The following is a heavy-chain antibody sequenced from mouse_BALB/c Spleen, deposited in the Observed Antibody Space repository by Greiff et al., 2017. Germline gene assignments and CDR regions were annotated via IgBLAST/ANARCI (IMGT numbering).Heavy chain of an antibody. D-gene: IGHD1-3*01. CDR3: ARSGVDYYFDY. V-gene: IGHV5-17*02. CDR2: ISSGSSTI. Sequence: EVKLMESGGGLVQPGGSRKLSCAASGFTFSSFGMHWVRQAPEKGLEWVAYISSGSSTIYYADTVKGRFTISRDNPKNTLFLQMTSLRSEDTAMYYCARSGVDYYFDYWGQGTTLTVSS. CDR1: GFTFSSFG. J-gene: IGHJ2*01.